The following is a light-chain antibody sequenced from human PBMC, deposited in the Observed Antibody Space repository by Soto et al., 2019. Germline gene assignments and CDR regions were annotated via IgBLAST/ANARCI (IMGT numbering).Light chain of an antibody. J-gene: IGLJ1*01. CDR2: DVS. CDR1: SSDVGGYNY. CDR3: SSYTSSSNLYV. Sequence: QSALTQPASVSGSPGQSITISCTGTSSDVGGYNYVSWYQQHPGKAPKLMIYDVSNRPSGVSNRFSGSKSGNTASLTISGLQAEDEAGYYCSSYTSSSNLYVFGTGTKLTVL. V-gene: IGLV2-14*01.